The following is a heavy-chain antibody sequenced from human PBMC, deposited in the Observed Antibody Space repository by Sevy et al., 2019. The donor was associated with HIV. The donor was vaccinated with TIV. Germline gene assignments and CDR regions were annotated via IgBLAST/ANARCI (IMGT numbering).Heavy chain of an antibody. Sequence: ASVKVSCKVSGYTLTELSMHWVRQAPGKGLEWMGSFDPEDGETIYQQKFQGRVTLTEDTSTDTAYMELSSLRSEDTAVYYCATTRDYYHSSGYPFDYWGHGTLVTVSS. CDR1: GYTLTELS. CDR3: ATTRDYYHSSGYPFDY. D-gene: IGHD3-22*01. J-gene: IGHJ4*01. V-gene: IGHV1-24*01. CDR2: FDPEDGET.